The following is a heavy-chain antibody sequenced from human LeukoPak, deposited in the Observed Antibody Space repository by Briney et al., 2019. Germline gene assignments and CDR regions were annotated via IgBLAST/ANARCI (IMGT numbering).Heavy chain of an antibody. CDR3: AAQYYYDSSGYWKGPNSDY. Sequence: GGSLRLSCAASGFTFGSYSMNWVRQAPGKGLEWVSYISSSSSTIYYADSVKGRFTISRDNAKNSLYLQVNSLRAEDTAVYYCAAQYYYDSSGYWKGPNSDYWGQGTLVTVSS. V-gene: IGHV3-48*01. CDR2: ISSSSSTI. CDR1: GFTFGSYS. D-gene: IGHD3-22*01. J-gene: IGHJ4*02.